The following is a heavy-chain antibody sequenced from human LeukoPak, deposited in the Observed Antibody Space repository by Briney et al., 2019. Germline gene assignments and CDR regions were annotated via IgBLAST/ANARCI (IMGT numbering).Heavy chain of an antibody. CDR1: GGSISSSSYY. CDR2: IYYSGST. V-gene: IGHV4-39*01. J-gene: IGHJ3*02. CDR3: ARHFPRGAFDI. Sequence: PSETLSLTCTVSGGSISSSSYYWGWIRQPPGKGLEWIGSIYYSGSTYYNPSLKSRVTISVDTSKNQFSLKLSSVTAADTAVYYCARHFPRGAFDIWGQGTMVTVSS.